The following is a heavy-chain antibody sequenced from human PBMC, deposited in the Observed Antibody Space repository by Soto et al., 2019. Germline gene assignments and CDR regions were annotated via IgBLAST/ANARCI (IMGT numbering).Heavy chain of an antibody. CDR2: IYHSGST. J-gene: IGHJ4*02. Sequence: SETLSLTCAVSGGSISSGGYSWSWIRQPPGKGLEWIGYIYHSGSTYYNPSLKSRVTISVDRSKNQFSLKLSSVTAADTAVYYCARGWDSSGYYPGYFDYWGQGTLVTVS. V-gene: IGHV4-30-2*01. CDR1: GGSISSGGYS. CDR3: ARGWDSSGYYPGYFDY. D-gene: IGHD3-22*01.